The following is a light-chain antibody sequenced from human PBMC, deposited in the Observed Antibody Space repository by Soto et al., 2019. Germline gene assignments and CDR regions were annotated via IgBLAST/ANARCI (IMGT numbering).Light chain of an antibody. CDR1: QSMSNN. J-gene: IGKJ1*01. Sequence: EIVMTQSPATLSLSPGERATLSCRASQSMSNNLAWYQQKPGQAPRLLIYGASTRTTGIPARFNGSGSGTEFTLTISSLQSEDFAVYYGLQYNKWPRTFGQGTKVEIK. CDR2: GAS. CDR3: LQYNKWPRT. V-gene: IGKV3-15*01.